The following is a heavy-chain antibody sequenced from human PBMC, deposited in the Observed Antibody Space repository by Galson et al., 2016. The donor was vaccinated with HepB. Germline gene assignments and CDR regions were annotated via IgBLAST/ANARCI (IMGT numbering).Heavy chain of an antibody. D-gene: IGHD3-10*01. Sequence: CAISWDSVSSNSAAWNWIRQSPSRGLEWLGRTYYESKWYRDYAVSVESRIAINADTSKNQFSLQLNSVTPEDTALYYCARNYYGSGGYYTLFDYWGQGTPVTVSS. CDR1: WDSVSSNSAA. J-gene: IGHJ4*02. CDR3: ARNYYGSGGYYTLFDY. CDR2: TYYESKWYR. V-gene: IGHV6-1*01.